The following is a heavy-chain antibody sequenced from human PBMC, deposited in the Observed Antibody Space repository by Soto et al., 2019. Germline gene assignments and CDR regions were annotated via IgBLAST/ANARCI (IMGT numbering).Heavy chain of an antibody. CDR2: INHSGST. J-gene: IGHJ6*02. CDR1: GGSFSCYY. V-gene: IGHV4-34*01. Sequence: SETLSLTCAVYGGSFSCYYWSWIRQPPGKGLEWIGEINHSGSTNYNPSLKSRVTISVDTSKNQFSLKLSSVTAADTAVYYCASGKYGMDVWGQGTTVTVSS. CDR3: ASGKYGMDV.